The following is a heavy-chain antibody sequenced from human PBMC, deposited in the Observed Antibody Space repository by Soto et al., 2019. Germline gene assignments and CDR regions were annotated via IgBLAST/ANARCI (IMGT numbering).Heavy chain of an antibody. CDR3: AKGGTVTTFIPYYYGMDV. CDR2: ISGSGGST. J-gene: IGHJ6*02. CDR1: GFTFSSYA. D-gene: IGHD4-17*01. Sequence: GGSLRLSCAASGFTFSSYAMSWVRQAPGKGLEWVSAISGSGGSTYYADSVKGRFTISRDNSKNTLYLQMNSLRAEDTAVYYCAKGGTVTTFIPYYYGMDVWGQGTTVTVSS. V-gene: IGHV3-23*01.